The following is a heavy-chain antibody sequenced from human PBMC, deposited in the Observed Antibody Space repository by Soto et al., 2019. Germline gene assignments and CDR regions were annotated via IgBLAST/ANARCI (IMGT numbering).Heavy chain of an antibody. CDR3: AIQYYDSSDYLVDY. CDR2: IHHSGST. V-gene: IGHV4-4*02. D-gene: IGHD3-22*01. J-gene: IGHJ4*02. CDR1: GASITDRNW. Sequence: QVHLQESGPRLVKPSGTLSLTCAVSGASITDRNWWTWVRQSPGKGLEWIGEIHHSGSTNYDPSLESRVTMSVDKSRNHFSLNLSSVTAADTAVYFCAIQYYDSSDYLVDYWGQGTLVTVSS.